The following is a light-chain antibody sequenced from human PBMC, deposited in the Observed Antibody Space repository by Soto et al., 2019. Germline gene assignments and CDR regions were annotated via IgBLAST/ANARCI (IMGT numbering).Light chain of an antibody. Sequence: DIQMTQSPSSVSVSVGDSVTITCRASESISTWLAWYRQKPGKAPELLIYTASNLQSGVPSRFSGRGSGTDFTLTISSLQPEDFATYYCHQAISFPITFGQGTRLEIK. CDR1: ESISTW. CDR2: TAS. J-gene: IGKJ5*01. V-gene: IGKV1-12*01. CDR3: HQAISFPIT.